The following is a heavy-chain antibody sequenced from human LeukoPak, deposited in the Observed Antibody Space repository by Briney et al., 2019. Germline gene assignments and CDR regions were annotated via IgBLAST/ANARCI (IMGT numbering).Heavy chain of an antibody. CDR3: ARRNAFEI. Sequence: PGGSLRLSCAASGFTFSSYWMNWARQAPGKGLEWVASINHNGNVNYYVDSVKGRFTISRDNAKNSLYLQMSNLRAEDTAVYYCARRNAFEIWGQGTMVTVSS. CDR1: GFTFSSYW. CDR2: INHNGNVN. J-gene: IGHJ3*02. V-gene: IGHV3-7*03.